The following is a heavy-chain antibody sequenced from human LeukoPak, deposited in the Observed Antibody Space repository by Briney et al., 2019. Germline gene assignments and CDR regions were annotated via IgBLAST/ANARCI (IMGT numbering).Heavy chain of an antibody. D-gene: IGHD6-13*01. CDR3: ARDSSSWYSGYYYYGMDV. J-gene: IGHJ6*02. CDR1: GFTFSSYA. CDR2: ISYDGSNK. Sequence: GGSLRPSCAASGFTFSSYAMHWVRQAPGKGLEWVAVISYDGSNKYYADSVKGRFTISRDNSKNTLYLQMNSLRAEDTAVYYCARDSSSWYSGYYYYGMDVWGQGTTVTVSS. V-gene: IGHV3-30-3*01.